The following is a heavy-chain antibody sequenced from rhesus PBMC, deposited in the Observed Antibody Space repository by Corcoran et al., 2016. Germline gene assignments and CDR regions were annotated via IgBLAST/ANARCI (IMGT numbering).Heavy chain of an antibody. J-gene: IGHJ2*01. V-gene: IGHV7-114*01. CDR3: SRHVNWYFDI. CDR1: GYSFTRLG. CDR2: INNGTGNP. Sequence: QVPLVQSGAEVQQPGASVKVSCQPSGYSFTRLGLNWLRQANGQRLEWMGWINNGTGNPTYAQGFKERFTFAMDTAISRAYLQSSSLKAEDTAVYYCSRHVNWYFDIWGPGTPITISS.